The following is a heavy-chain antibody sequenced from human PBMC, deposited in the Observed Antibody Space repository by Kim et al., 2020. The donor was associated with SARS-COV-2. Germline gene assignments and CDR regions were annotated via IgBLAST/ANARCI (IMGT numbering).Heavy chain of an antibody. D-gene: IGHD4-17*01. Sequence: GGSLRLSCAASGFTFSSYGMHWVRQAPGKGLEWVAVIWYDGSNKYYADSVKGRFTISRDNSKNTRHLQMNSLRAEDTAVYYCAMDQGVRSDGDYGDYYDAFDIWGQGTLVTVSS. J-gene: IGHJ3*02. CDR2: IWYDGSNK. CDR3: AMDQGVRSDGDYGDYYDAFDI. V-gene: IGHV3-33*01. CDR1: GFTFSSYG.